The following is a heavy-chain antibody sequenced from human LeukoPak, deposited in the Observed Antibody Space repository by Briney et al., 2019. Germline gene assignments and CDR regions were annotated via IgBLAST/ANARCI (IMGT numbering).Heavy chain of an antibody. D-gene: IGHD3-22*01. CDR3: ARTYYDSSGHRNFDY. V-gene: IGHV3-48*04. CDR1: GFTFSSYS. J-gene: IGHJ4*02. CDR2: ISSSSSTI. Sequence: GGSLRLSCAASGFTFSSYSMNWVRQAPGKGLEWVSYISSSSSTIYYADSVKGRFTISRDNAKNSLYLQMNSLRAEDTAVYYCARTYYDSSGHRNFDYWGQGTLVTVSS.